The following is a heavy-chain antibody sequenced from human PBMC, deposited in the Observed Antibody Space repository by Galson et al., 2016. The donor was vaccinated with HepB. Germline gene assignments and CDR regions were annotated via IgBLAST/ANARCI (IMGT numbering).Heavy chain of an antibody. D-gene: IGHD6-13*01. Sequence: SLRLSCAASGFSFSTYAMHWVRQAPGKGLEWVALISYDGSYSSYADSVKSRFSISRDDSKNTLSLQMDNLRAEDTALYYCARPAAATTRLFFYFDSWGQGTLVTVSS. CDR1: GFSFSTYA. V-gene: IGHV3-30*03. CDR3: ARPAAATTRLFFYFDS. J-gene: IGHJ4*02. CDR2: ISYDGSYS.